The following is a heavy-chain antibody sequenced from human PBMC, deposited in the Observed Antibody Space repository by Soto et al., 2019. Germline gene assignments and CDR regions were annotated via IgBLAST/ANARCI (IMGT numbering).Heavy chain of an antibody. CDR1: GGSISSGDYY. V-gene: IGHV4-30-4*01. D-gene: IGHD6-6*01. CDR3: AIERPDGARLDP. CDR2: IYYSGST. Sequence: QVQLQESGPGLVKPSQTLSLTCTVSGGSISSGDYYWSWIRQPPGKGLEWIGYIYYSGSTYYNPSLKSRVTRSVDTSESQFSLKLSSVTAADTAVYYCAIERPDGARLDPWGQGTLVTVSS. J-gene: IGHJ5*02.